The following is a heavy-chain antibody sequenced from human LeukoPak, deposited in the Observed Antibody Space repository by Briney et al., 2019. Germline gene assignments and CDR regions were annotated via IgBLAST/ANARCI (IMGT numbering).Heavy chain of an antibody. CDR1: GHTFTGYY. Sequence: ASVKVSCKASGHTFTGYYMHWVRQAPGQGLEWMGWINPNSGGTNYAQKFQGRVTMTRDTSISTAYMELSRLRSDDTAVYYCARQWEVITPSFYYYYGMDVWGQGTTVTVSS. D-gene: IGHD3-22*01. CDR2: INPNSGGT. J-gene: IGHJ6*02. V-gene: IGHV1-2*02. CDR3: ARQWEVITPSFYYYYGMDV.